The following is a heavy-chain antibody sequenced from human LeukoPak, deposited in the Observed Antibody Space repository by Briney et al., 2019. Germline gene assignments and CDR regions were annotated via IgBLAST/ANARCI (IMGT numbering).Heavy chain of an antibody. J-gene: IGHJ6*02. Sequence: GGSLRLSCAASGFTFRGYAMNWVRQAPGKGLEWISYISSSGTTIYYADSVKGRFTISRDNAKNSLYLQMNSLRAEDTAVYYCARWNYYRSGSPYYYYYGMDVWGQGTTVTVSS. CDR1: GFTFRGYA. V-gene: IGHV3-48*03. CDR2: ISSSGTTI. CDR3: ARWNYYRSGSPYYYYYGMDV. D-gene: IGHD3-10*01.